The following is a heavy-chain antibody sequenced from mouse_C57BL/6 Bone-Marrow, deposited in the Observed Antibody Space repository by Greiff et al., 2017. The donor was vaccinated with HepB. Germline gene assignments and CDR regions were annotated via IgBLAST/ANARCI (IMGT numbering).Heavy chain of an antibody. CDR2: IDSENGDT. CDR3: TIHYGNDEDY. V-gene: IGHV14-4*01. Sequence: VQLQQSGAELVRPGASVKLSCTASGFTIKDDYMHWVKQRPEQGLEWIGWIDSENGDTEYASKFQGKATIIADTSSNTAFLQLSSLTSEDTAVYYCTIHYGNDEDYWGQGTTLTVSS. D-gene: IGHD2-2*01. J-gene: IGHJ2*01. CDR1: GFTIKDDY.